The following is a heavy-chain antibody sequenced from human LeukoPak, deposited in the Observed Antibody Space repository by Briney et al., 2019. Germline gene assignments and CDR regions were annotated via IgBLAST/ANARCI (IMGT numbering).Heavy chain of an antibody. CDR3: AKDPKWELPDAFDI. CDR1: GFTFSIFW. CDR2: IKQDGSEK. D-gene: IGHD1-26*01. J-gene: IGHJ3*02. Sequence: PGGSLRLSCAASGFTFSIFWMSWVRQAPGEGLEWVANIKQDGSEKYYVDSVKGRFTISRDNAKNPLYLQMNSLRAEDTAVYYCAKDPKWELPDAFDIWGQGTMVTVSS. V-gene: IGHV3-7*01.